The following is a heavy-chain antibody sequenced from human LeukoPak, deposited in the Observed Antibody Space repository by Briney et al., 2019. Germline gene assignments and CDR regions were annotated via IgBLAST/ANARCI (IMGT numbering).Heavy chain of an antibody. CDR2: VYHSGST. Sequence: SETLSLTCAVSGGSISSSNWWSWVRQPPGKGLERIGEVYHSGSTNYNASLESRVTISIDKSKNEFSLKLSSVTAADTAVYYCARLAIAVTPYYFDFWGQGTLVTVSS. D-gene: IGHD6-19*01. CDR3: ARLAIAVTPYYFDF. CDR1: GGSISSSNW. J-gene: IGHJ4*02. V-gene: IGHV4-4*02.